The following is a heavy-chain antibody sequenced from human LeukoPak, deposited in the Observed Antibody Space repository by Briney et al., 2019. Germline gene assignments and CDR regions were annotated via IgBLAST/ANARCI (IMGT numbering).Heavy chain of an antibody. D-gene: IGHD3-10*01. CDR2: MNPNSGNT. J-gene: IGHJ4*02. CDR1: GYTFTSYD. Sequence: ASVKVSCKASGYTFTSYDINWVRQATGQGLEWMGWMNPNSGNTGYAQKFQGRVTMTRNTSISTAYMELSSLRSEDTAVYYCARGTIGYYGSGNSYYFDYWGQGTLVTVSS. CDR3: ARGTIGYYGSGNSYYFDY. V-gene: IGHV1-8*01.